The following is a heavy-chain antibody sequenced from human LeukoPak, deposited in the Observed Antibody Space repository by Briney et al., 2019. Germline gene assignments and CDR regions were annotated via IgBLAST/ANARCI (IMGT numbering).Heavy chain of an antibody. J-gene: IGHJ4*02. Sequence: SETLSLTCTVSGGSISSSSYYWGWLRQPPGKGLEWIGSIYYSGSTYYNPSLKSRVTISVDTSKNQFSLKLSSVTAADTAVYYCAREHKYSSGYYYAYWGQGTLVTVSS. CDR1: GGSISSSSYY. CDR3: AREHKYSSGYYYAY. D-gene: IGHD3-22*01. CDR2: IYYSGST. V-gene: IGHV4-39*07.